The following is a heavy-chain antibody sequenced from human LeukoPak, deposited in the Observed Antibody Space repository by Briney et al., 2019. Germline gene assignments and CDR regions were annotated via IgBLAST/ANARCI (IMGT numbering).Heavy chain of an antibody. Sequence: SVKGRFTISRDDAKNSLYLQMNRLTAEDTAVYYCARDSLGYSSTWPWYFDLWGRGTLVTVSS. CDR3: ARDSLGYSSTWPWYFDL. V-gene: IGHV3-21*01. D-gene: IGHD6-13*01. J-gene: IGHJ2*01.